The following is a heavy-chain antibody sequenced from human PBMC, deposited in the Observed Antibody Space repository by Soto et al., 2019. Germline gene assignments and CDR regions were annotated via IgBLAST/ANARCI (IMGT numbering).Heavy chain of an antibody. J-gene: IGHJ4*02. CDR2: SRNKANSYTT. Sequence: EVQLVESGGGLVQPGGSLRLSCAVSGFTFSDHSMDWVSQAPGKGLEWVGRSRNKANSYTTEYAASVKGRFIISRDDSKNSLYLQMTSLQTEDTAVYYCARGDTKKTHYGSYFDSWGQGTLVTVSS. D-gene: IGHD3-10*01. CDR1: GFTFSDHS. CDR3: ARGDTKKTHYGSYFDS. V-gene: IGHV3-72*01.